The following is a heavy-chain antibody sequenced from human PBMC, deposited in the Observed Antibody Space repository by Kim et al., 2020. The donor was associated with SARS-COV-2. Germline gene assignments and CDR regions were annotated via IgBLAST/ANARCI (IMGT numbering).Heavy chain of an antibody. D-gene: IGHD3-10*01. CDR1: GYTFSSYG. V-gene: IGHV1-18*01. CDR2: ISGYNGNT. CDR3: ARVDLGGGGLYNYGGTYGMDV. Sequence: ASVKVSCKASGYTFSSYGINWVRQAPGQGLEWMGWISGYNGNTNYAQKLQGRVTMTTDTSTSTAYMDLRSLRSDDTALYYCARVDLGGGGLYNYGGTYGMDVWGQGTTVTVSS. J-gene: IGHJ6*02.